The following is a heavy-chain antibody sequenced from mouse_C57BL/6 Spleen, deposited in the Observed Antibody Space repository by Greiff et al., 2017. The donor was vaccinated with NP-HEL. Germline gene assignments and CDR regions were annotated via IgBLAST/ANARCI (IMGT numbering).Heavy chain of an antibody. D-gene: IGHD4-1*01. J-gene: IGHJ2*01. CDR1: GYTFTSYW. Sequence: QVQLQQPGAELVMPGASVKLSCKASGYTFTSYWMHWVKQRPGQGLEWIGEIDPSDSYTNYNQKFKGKSTLTVDKSSSTAYMQISSLTSEDSAVYYCARSGGIFDYWGQGTTLTVSS. CDR2: IDPSDSYT. V-gene: IGHV1-69*01. CDR3: ARSGGIFDY.